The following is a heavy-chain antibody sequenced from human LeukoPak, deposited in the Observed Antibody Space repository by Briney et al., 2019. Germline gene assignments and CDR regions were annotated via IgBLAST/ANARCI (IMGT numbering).Heavy chain of an antibody. Sequence: GGSLRLSCAASGFTFSSYAMSWVRQAPGKGLEWVSAISGSGGSTYYADSVKGRFTISRDNSKNTLYLQMNSLRAEDTAVYYCAKRGVGATTEVYYFDYWGQGTLVTVSS. J-gene: IGHJ4*02. CDR3: AKRGVGATTEVYYFDY. D-gene: IGHD1-26*01. V-gene: IGHV3-23*01. CDR2: ISGSGGST. CDR1: GFTFSSYA.